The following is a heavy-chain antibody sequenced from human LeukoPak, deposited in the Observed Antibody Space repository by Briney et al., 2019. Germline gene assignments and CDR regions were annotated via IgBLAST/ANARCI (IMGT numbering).Heavy chain of an antibody. V-gene: IGHV1-18*01. CDR3: ASFSGLDY. D-gene: IGHD2-15*01. Sequence: ASVKVSCKASGYTFNTYAISWVRQAPGQGLEWMGWISPYNGNTSYAQKLQGRVTMTTDTSTSTAYMELSSLRSEDTAVYYCASFSGLDYWGQGTLVTVSS. J-gene: IGHJ4*02. CDR1: GYTFNTYA. CDR2: ISPYNGNT.